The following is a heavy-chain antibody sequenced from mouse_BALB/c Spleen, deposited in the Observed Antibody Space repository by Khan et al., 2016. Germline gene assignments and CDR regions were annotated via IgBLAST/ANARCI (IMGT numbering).Heavy chain of an antibody. V-gene: IGHV1-9*01. CDR3: ARAGYSMDY. Sequence: QVQLKESGAELMKPGASVKISCKATGYTFSNYWIEWVKQRPGHGLEWIGDILPGNANSNYNENLKGKATLTADTSSNPAYLQLSSLTSEDSAVYYCARAGYSMDYWGQGTSVTVSS. CDR2: ILPGNANS. CDR1: GYTFSNYW. J-gene: IGHJ4*01.